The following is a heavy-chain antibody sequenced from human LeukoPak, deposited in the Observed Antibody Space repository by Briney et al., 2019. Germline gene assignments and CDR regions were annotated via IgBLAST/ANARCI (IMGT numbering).Heavy chain of an antibody. Sequence: GRSLRLSCAASGFTFSSYGMHWVRQAPGKGLEWVAVIWYDGSNKYYADSVKGRFTISRDNSKNTLYLQMNSLRAEYTAVYYCARGPISSGWYFGRNYYYGMDVWGQGTTVTVSS. D-gene: IGHD6-19*01. CDR2: IWYDGSNK. CDR3: ARGPISSGWYFGRNYYYGMDV. V-gene: IGHV3-33*01. J-gene: IGHJ6*02. CDR1: GFTFSSYG.